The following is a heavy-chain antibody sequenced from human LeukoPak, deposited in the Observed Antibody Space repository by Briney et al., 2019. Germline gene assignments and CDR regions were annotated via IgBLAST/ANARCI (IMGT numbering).Heavy chain of an antibody. V-gene: IGHV3-66*01. D-gene: IGHD5-24*01. CDR3: ARGLRRDGYNAPPNYYFDY. CDR1: GFTVSSNY. J-gene: IGHJ4*02. CDR2: IYSGGST. Sequence: PGGSLRLSCAASGFTVSSNYMSWVRQAPGKGLEWVSVIYSGGSTYYADSVKGRFTISRDNSKNTLYLQMNSLRAEDTAVYYCARGLRRDGYNAPPNYYFDYWGQGTLVTVSS.